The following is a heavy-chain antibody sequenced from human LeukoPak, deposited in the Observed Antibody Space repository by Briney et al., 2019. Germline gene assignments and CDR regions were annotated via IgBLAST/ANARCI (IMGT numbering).Heavy chain of an antibody. CDR1: GGSFSSYY. Sequence: SETLSLTCAVYGGSFSSYYWSWIRQPAGKGLEWIGRIYTSGSTNYNPSLKSRVTMSVDTSKNQFSLKLSSVTAADTAVYYCAREPGWELLFDYWGQGTLVTVSS. D-gene: IGHD2-15*01. V-gene: IGHV4-4*07. J-gene: IGHJ4*02. CDR2: IYTSGST. CDR3: AREPGWELLFDY.